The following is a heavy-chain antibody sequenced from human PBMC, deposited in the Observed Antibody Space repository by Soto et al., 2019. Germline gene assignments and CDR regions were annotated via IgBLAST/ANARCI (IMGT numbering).Heavy chain of an antibody. CDR1: GFTFSSYA. V-gene: IGHV3-23*01. Sequence: GGSLRLSCAASGFTFSSYAMSWVRQAPGKGLEWVSGISGSGGSTYYADSVKGRFTISRDNSKNTLYPQMNSLRAEDTAVYYCARDRLKGYSSSWYKDYWGQGTLVTVSS. J-gene: IGHJ4*02. D-gene: IGHD6-13*01. CDR2: ISGSGGST. CDR3: ARDRLKGYSSSWYKDY.